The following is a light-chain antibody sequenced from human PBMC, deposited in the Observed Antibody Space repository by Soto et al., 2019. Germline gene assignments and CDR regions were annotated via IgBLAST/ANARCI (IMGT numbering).Light chain of an antibody. Sequence: EIVLTQSPATLSLSPGERATLSCRASQSVDVYLAWYQQKPGQAPRLLIYDASNRATGIPARFSGSEYGTDFTLTISSLEPEDFVVYYCQQRTNWPAWTFGQGTKVEIK. J-gene: IGKJ1*01. CDR2: DAS. CDR1: QSVDVY. CDR3: QQRTNWPAWT. V-gene: IGKV3-11*01.